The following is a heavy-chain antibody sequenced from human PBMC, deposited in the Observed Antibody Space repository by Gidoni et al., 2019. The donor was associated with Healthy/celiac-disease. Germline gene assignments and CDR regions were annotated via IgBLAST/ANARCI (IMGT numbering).Heavy chain of an antibody. J-gene: IGHJ4*02. CDR3: AKDSSRIAARAFDY. Sequence: EVQLVESGGGLVQPGRSLRLSCAASGFTFDDYAMHWVRQAPGKGLEWVAGISWNSGSIGYADSVKGRFTISRDNAKNSLYLQMNSLRAEDTALYYCAKDSSRIAARAFDYWGQGTLVTVSS. V-gene: IGHV3-9*01. CDR1: GFTFDDYA. CDR2: ISWNSGSI. D-gene: IGHD6-6*01.